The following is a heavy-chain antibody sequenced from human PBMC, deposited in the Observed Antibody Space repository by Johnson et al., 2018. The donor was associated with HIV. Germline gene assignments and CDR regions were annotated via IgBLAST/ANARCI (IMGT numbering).Heavy chain of an antibody. CDR2: ISSSGGTI. Sequence: QVQLVESGGGLVQPGGSLRLSCAASRFTFSDYYMSWIRQTPGKGLEWVSYISSSGGTIYYADSVKGRFTISRDNSKHTLYLQMNSLRAEDTAVYYCASRYTVDAFDIWGQGTMVTVSS. D-gene: IGHD1-1*01. J-gene: IGHJ3*02. CDR3: ASRYTVDAFDI. V-gene: IGHV3-11*04. CDR1: RFTFSDYY.